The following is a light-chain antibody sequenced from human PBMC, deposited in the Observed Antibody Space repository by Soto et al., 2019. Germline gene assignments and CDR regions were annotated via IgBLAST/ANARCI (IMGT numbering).Light chain of an antibody. CDR3: QPYYSTPWT. V-gene: IGKV4-1*01. CDR1: QSVLYSSNNKNY. J-gene: IGKJ1*01. CDR2: WAS. Sequence: DIVMTQSPDSLAVSLGERATINCKSSQSVLYSSNNKNYLAWYQQKPGQPPTLLIYWASTRESGVPDRFSGSGSGTDFTLTISILQAEDVAVYYCQPYYSTPWTFGQGTKVEIK.